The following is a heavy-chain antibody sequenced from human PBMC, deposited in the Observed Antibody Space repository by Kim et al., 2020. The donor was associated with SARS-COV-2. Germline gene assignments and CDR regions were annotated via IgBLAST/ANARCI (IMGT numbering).Heavy chain of an antibody. CDR2: IYYSGST. CDR1: GGSISSYY. CDR3: ARDGLGYYDILTGYPDPYGMDV. D-gene: IGHD3-9*01. V-gene: IGHV4-59*13. J-gene: IGHJ6*02. Sequence: SETLSLTCTVSGGSISSYYWSWIRQPPGKGLEWIGYIYYSGSTNYNPSLKSRVTISVDTSKNQFSLKLSSVTAADTAVYYCARDGLGYYDILTGYPDPYGMDVWGQGTTVTVSS.